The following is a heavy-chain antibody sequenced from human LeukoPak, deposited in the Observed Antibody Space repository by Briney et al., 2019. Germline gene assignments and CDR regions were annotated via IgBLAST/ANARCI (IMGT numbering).Heavy chain of an antibody. D-gene: IGHD2-15*01. J-gene: IGHJ6*02. Sequence: GGSLRLSCAASGFTFSIYAMHWVRQAPGKGLEWVAGISYDGTNKYYADSVKGRFTISRDNSKNTLYLQMDSLRAEDTAVYYCARDLVVVVAARGRHGMDVWGQGTTVTVSS. CDR1: GFTFSIYA. CDR3: ARDLVVVVAARGRHGMDV. V-gene: IGHV3-30-3*01. CDR2: ISYDGTNK.